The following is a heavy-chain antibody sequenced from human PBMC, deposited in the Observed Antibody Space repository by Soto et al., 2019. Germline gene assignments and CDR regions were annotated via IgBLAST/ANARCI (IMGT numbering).Heavy chain of an antibody. CDR3: ARDTGDGTFDF. V-gene: IGHV1-3*01. D-gene: IGHD7-27*01. J-gene: IGHJ4*02. CDR1: GGTFSSYA. Sequence: ASVKVSCKASGGTFSSYAISWVRQAPGQRLEWMGWINAGYGNTKSSQKFQDGVTISRDTPASTAYMELTSLRSEDTAVYYCARDTGDGTFDFWGQGTLVTVSS. CDR2: INAGYGNT.